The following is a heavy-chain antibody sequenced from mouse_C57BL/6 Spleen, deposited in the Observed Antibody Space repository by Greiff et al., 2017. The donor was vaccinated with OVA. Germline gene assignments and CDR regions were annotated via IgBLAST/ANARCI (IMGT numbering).Heavy chain of an antibody. V-gene: IGHV10-1*01. CDR2: IRSKSNNYAT. J-gene: IGHJ3*01. CDR3: VRHPGAY. CDR1: GFSFNTYA. Sequence: DVKLLESGGGLVQPKGSLKLSCAASGFSFNTYAMNWVRQAPGKGLEWVARIRSKSNNYATYYADSVKDRFTISRDDSESMLYLQMNNLKTEDTAMYYCVRHPGAYWGQGTLVTVSA.